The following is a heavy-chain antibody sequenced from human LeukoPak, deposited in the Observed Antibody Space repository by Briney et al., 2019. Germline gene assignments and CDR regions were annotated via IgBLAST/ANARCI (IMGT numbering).Heavy chain of an antibody. D-gene: IGHD5-12*01. V-gene: IGHV1-69*05. CDR2: IIPIFGTA. CDR3: ATVWPRLNSAYDAQFDF. CDR1: GGTFSSYA. J-gene: IGHJ4*02. Sequence: GASVKVSCKASGGTFSSYAISWVRQAPGQGLEWMGGIIPIFGTANYAQKFQGRVTITTDESTSTAYMELSSLRSEDTAVYYCATVWPRLNSAYDAQFDFWGQGTLVTVSS.